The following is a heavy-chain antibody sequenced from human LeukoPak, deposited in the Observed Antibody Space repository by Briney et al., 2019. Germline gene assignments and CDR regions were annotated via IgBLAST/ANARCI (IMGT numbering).Heavy chain of an antibody. CDR3: ARAGGYCSGGSCYPAFDY. J-gene: IGHJ4*02. D-gene: IGHD2-15*01. CDR2: IIPIFGTA. Sequence: SVKVSCKASGGTFSSYAISWVRQAPGQGLEWMGGIIPIFGTANYAQKFQGRVTITADESTSTAYMELSSLRSEDTAVYYCARAGGYCSGGSCYPAFDYWGQGTLVTVSS. V-gene: IGHV1-69*13. CDR1: GGTFSSYA.